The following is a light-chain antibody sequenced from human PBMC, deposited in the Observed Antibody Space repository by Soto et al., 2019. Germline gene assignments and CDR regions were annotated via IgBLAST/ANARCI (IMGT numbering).Light chain of an antibody. Sequence: DIQMTQSPSTLSASVGDRVTITCRASQTISNWLAWYQVEPGKAPKLLMHDASSLESGVPSRFSGSASGTEFTLTISSLQPDDLATYYCQHYNSYSEAFGQGTKVDIK. CDR1: QTISNW. V-gene: IGKV1-5*01. CDR2: DAS. J-gene: IGKJ1*01. CDR3: QHYNSYSEA.